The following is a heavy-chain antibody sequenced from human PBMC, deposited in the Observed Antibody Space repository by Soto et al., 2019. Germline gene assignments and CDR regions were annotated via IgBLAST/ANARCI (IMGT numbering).Heavy chain of an antibody. D-gene: IGHD6-19*01. CDR3: ARSLRGWLNAPRY. V-gene: IGHV4-30-2*01. Sequence: PSETLSLTCAVSGGSISSGGYSWIWIRQPPGKGLEWIGYIYHSGSTYYNPSLKSRVTISVDRSKNQFSLKLSSVTAADTAVYYCARSLRGWLNAPRYWGQGTLVTVSS. CDR2: IYHSGST. CDR1: GGSISSGGYS. J-gene: IGHJ4*02.